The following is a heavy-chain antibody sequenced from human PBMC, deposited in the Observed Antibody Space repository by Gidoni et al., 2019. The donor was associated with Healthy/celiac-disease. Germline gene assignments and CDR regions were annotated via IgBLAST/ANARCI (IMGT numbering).Heavy chain of an antibody. Sequence: QVQLQASGPGLVKPSKTLSLTCTVSGGSIIISYWSWIRPPPGKGMDWIGYIYYSGSTKYNPSIKSRVTRSVDTSKNQFSLKRSSVTAADTAVYYCARASPVAVAGIVTYGMDVWGQGTTVTVSS. CDR2: IYYSGST. CDR3: ARASPVAVAGIVTYGMDV. D-gene: IGHD6-19*01. V-gene: IGHV4-59*01. J-gene: IGHJ6*02. CDR1: GGSIIISY.